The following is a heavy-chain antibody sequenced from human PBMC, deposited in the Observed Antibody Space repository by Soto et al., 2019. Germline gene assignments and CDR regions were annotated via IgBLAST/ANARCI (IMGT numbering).Heavy chain of an antibody. CDR2: IKKDESKK. Sequence: EVQLVESGGGLVQPGESLRLSCAASGFTFSDYWMTWVRQAPGKGLEWVADIKKDESKKSYLDSVRGRFTISRDNARNSLYVQRDSLTAEDTAQYYCARDGARASGPYYFDDFDMWGQGTMVTVSS. V-gene: IGHV3-7*05. D-gene: IGHD3-22*01. CDR3: ARDGARASGPYYFDDFDM. CDR1: GFTFSDYW. J-gene: IGHJ3*02.